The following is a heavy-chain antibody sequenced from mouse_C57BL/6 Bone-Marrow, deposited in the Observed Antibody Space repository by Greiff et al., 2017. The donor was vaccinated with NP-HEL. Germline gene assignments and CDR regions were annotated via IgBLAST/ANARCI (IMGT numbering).Heavy chain of an antibody. CDR2: ISYSGST. D-gene: IGHD2-2*01. J-gene: IGHJ4*01. V-gene: IGHV3-8*01. CDR1: GYSITSDY. Sequence: EVKLMESGPGLAKPSQTLSLTCSVTGYSITSDYWNWIRKFPGNKLEYMGYISYSGSTYYNPSLNSRISITRDTSKNQYYLQLNFVTTADTATYYCERAPVWLRRNYYAMDYGGQGTSVTVSA. CDR3: ERAPVWLRRNYYAMDY.